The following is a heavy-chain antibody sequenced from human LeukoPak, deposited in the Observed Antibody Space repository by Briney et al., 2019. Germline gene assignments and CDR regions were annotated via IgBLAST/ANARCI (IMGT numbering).Heavy chain of an antibody. D-gene: IGHD6-13*01. J-gene: IGHJ6*03. Sequence: GGSLRLSCAASGFTFSSYGMHWVRQAPGKGLEWVAVIWYDGSNKYYADSVKGRFTISRDNSKNTLYLQMNSLRAEDTAVYYCAKEIAAARTSDYYYMDVWGKGTTVTVSS. CDR2: IWYDGSNK. V-gene: IGHV3-33*06. CDR3: AKEIAAARTSDYYYMDV. CDR1: GFTFSSYG.